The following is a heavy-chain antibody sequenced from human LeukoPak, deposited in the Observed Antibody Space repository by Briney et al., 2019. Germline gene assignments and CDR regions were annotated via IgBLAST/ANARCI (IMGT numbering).Heavy chain of an antibody. CDR2: IKQDGNEK. V-gene: IGHV3-7*01. CDR3: AREGYCSGGICSYDN. J-gene: IGHJ4*02. D-gene: IGHD2-15*01. Sequence: GGSLRLSCAASGFTFTNYWMNWVRQAPGKGLEWVARIKQDGNEKYYVESVKGRFTISRDNARNSPYLQMDSLRAEDTAIYYCAREGYCSGGICSYDNWGQGTLVTVSS. CDR1: GFTFTNYW.